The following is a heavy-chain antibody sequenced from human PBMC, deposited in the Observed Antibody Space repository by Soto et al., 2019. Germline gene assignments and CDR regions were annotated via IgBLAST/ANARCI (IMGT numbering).Heavy chain of an antibody. V-gene: IGHV3-23*01. CDR3: AKDLYYDSSGFDY. CDR2: IGGSGGST. Sequence: GSLRLSFAASGFTFKSYAMSLVRPAPGKGPGWVSAIGGSGGSTYYADSVKGRFTISRDNSKNTLYLQMNSLRAEDTAVYYCAKDLYYDSSGFDYWGQGTLVTVSS. D-gene: IGHD3-22*01. CDR1: GFTFKSYA. J-gene: IGHJ4*02.